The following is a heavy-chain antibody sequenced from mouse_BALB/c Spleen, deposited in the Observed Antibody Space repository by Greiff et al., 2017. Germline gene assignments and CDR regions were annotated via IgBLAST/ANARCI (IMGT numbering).Heavy chain of an antibody. CDR3: ARFPYYGSRGYAMDY. D-gene: IGHD1-1*01. J-gene: IGHJ4*01. CDR1: GDSITSGY. Sequence: EVKLVESGPSLVKPSQTLSLTCSVTGDSITSGYWNWIRKFPGNKLEYMGYISYSGSTYYNPSLKSRISITRDTSKNQYYLQLNSVTTEDTATYYCARFPYYGSRGYAMDYWGQGTSVTVSS. V-gene: IGHV3-8*02. CDR2: ISYSGST.